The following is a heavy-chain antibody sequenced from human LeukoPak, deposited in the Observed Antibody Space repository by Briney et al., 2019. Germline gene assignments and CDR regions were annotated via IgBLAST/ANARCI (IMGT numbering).Heavy chain of an antibody. CDR2: ISYDGSNK. CDR1: GFTFSRYD. D-gene: IGHD5-18*01. CDR3: ARLWWIQPVY. Sequence: QPGGSLRLSCAASGFTFSRYDMHWVRQAPGKGLEWVAVISYDGSNKYYGDSVKGRFTISRDNSKNTLYLQMNSLRSEDTSVYHCARLWWIQPVYWGQGTLVTVSS. V-gene: IGHV3-30-3*01. J-gene: IGHJ4*02.